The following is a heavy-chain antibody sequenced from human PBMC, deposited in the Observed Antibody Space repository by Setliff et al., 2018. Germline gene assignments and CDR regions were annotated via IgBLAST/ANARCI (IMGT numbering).Heavy chain of an antibody. J-gene: IGHJ4*02. V-gene: IGHV4-59*01. Sequence: PSETLSLTCSVSGDSMGDFYWSWIRQTPGKGLEWIGHISYVGYTVYKPSLQSRVTISADTSKKQLSLTPTSVTVADTAVYYCARAKYGTTTYFESWGPGTLVTVSS. CDR1: GDSMGDFY. CDR3: ARAKYGTTTYFES. CDR2: ISYVGYT. D-gene: IGHD1-1*01.